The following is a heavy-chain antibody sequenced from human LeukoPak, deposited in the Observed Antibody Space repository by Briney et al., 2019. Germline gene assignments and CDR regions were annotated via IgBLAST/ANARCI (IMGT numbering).Heavy chain of an antibody. V-gene: IGHV4-34*01. J-gene: IGHJ4*02. CDR2: INHSGST. D-gene: IGHD3-10*01. CDR1: GGSFSGYY. CDR3: ASSPGYYYGSGSYYNVRFDY. Sequence: SETLSLTCAVYGGSFSGYYWSWIRQPPGKGLEWIGEINHSGSTSYNPSLKSRVTISVDTSKNQFSLKLSSVTAADTAVYYCASSPGYYYGSGSYYNVRFDYWGQGTLVTVSS.